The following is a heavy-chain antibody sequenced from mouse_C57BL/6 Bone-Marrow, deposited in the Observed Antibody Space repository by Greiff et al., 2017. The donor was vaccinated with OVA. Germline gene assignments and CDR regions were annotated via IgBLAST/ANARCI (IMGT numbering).Heavy chain of an antibody. CDR3: TTYYSNYVDYAMDY. Sequence: VQLQQSGAELVRPGASVKLSCTASGFNIKDDYMHWVKQRPEQGLEWIGWIDPENGDTEYASKLQGKATITADTSSNTAYLQLSSLTSEDTAVYYCTTYYSNYVDYAMDYWGQGTSVTVSS. CDR1: GFNIKDDY. J-gene: IGHJ4*01. V-gene: IGHV14-4*01. CDR2: IDPENGDT. D-gene: IGHD2-5*01.